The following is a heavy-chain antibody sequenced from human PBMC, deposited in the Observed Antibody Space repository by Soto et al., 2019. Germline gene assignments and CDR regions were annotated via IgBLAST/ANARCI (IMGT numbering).Heavy chain of an antibody. CDR2: IYYSGST. J-gene: IGHJ3*02. CDR1: GDSISSGDYY. Sequence: SETLSLTCTVSGDSISSGDYYWSWIRQPPGKGLEWIGYIYYSGSTNYNPSLKSRVTISVDTSKNQFSLKLSSVTAADTAVYYCARADAFDIWGQGTMVTVSS. V-gene: IGHV4-30-4*01. CDR3: ARADAFDI.